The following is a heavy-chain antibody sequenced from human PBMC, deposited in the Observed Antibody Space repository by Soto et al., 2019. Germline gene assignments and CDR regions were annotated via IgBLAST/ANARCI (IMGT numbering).Heavy chain of an antibody. Sequence: ASVKVSCKTSGYIFTDHLIHWVRQSPGQGLQWVGWVHPDSGGTNVAQAFQDRVTMTADTSITTAYMDLARLRPDDTAIFYCARGAQGFFPVSGIYFYFDHWGQGTPVTVSA. CDR3: ARGAQGFFPVSGIYFYFDH. J-gene: IGHJ4*02. V-gene: IGHV1-2*02. CDR1: GYIFTDHL. D-gene: IGHD3-22*01. CDR2: VHPDSGGT.